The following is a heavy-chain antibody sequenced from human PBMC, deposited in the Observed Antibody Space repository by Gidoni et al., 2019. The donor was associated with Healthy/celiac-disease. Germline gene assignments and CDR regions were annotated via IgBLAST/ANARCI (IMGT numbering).Heavy chain of an antibody. Sequence: QVQLQESGPGLVKPSETLSLTCTVSGGSISSYYWSWIRQPPGKGLEWIGYIYYSGSTNYNPSLKSRVTISVDTAKNQFSLKLSSVTAADTAVYYCARQRANYYDSSGSYFDYWGQGTLVTVSS. CDR1: GGSISSYY. D-gene: IGHD3-22*01. CDR2: IYYSGST. V-gene: IGHV4-59*08. CDR3: ARQRANYYDSSGSYFDY. J-gene: IGHJ4*02.